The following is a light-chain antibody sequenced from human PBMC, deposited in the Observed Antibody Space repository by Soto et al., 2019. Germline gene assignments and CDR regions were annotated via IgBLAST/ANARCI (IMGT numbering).Light chain of an antibody. CDR1: QSVSSN. V-gene: IGKV1-27*01. CDR3: QKYNSAPSFT. J-gene: IGKJ3*01. Sequence: MTQSPATLSVSPGERATLTCRASQSVSSNLAWYQQKPGKVPKLLIYAASTLQSGVPSRFSGSGSGTDFTLTISSLQPEDVATYYCQKYNSAPSFTFGPGTKVDIK. CDR2: AAS.